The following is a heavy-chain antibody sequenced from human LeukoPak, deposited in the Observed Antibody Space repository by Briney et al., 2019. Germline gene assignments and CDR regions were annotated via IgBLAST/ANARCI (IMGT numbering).Heavy chain of an antibody. V-gene: IGHV5-51*01. CDR1: GYSFTSYW. CDR3: ARGLYGSGSYYPFDY. CDR2: IYAGDSDT. Sequence: GESLKISCKGSGYSFTSYWIGWVRQMPGKGLEWMGIIYAGDSDTRYSPSFQGQVAISADKSISTAYLQWSSLKASDTAMYYRARGLYGSGSYYPFDYWGQGTLVTVSS. J-gene: IGHJ4*02. D-gene: IGHD3-10*01.